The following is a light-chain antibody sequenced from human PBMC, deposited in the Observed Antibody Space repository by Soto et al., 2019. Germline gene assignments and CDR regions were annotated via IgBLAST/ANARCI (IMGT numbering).Light chain of an antibody. J-gene: IGLJ2*01. V-gene: IGLV3-1*01. Sequence: SSELTQPPSVSVSPGQTASITCSGDKLGDKYACWYQQKPGQSPVLVIYQDSKRPSGIPERFSGSNSGNTATLTISGTQAMDEADYYCQAWDSSTADVFGGGTQLTVL. CDR2: QDS. CDR1: KLGDKY. CDR3: QAWDSSTADV.